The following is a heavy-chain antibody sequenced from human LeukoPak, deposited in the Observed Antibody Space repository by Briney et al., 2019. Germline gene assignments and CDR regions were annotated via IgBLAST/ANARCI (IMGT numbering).Heavy chain of an antibody. J-gene: IGHJ6*03. CDR3: AREESYSSSSYYYYYMDV. D-gene: IGHD6-6*01. Sequence: KPSGTLSLTCAVSGGSISSSNWWSWVRQPPGKGLEWIGEIYHSGSTNYNPSLKSRVTISVDKSKNQFSLKLSSVTAADTAVYYCAREESYSSSSYYYYYMDVWGKGTTVTVSS. CDR1: GGSISSSNW. V-gene: IGHV4-4*02. CDR2: IYHSGST.